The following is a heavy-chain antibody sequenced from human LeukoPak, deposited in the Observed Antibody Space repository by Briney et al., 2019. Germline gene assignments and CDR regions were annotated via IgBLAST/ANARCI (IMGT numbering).Heavy chain of an antibody. Sequence: GESLKISCKGSGYSFTSYWIGWVRQMPGKGLEWMGIIYPGDSDTRYSPSFQGQVTISADKSISTAYLQWSSLKASDTAMYYCARHSSVLVPAARLHYYMDVWGKGTTVTVSS. CDR1: GYSFTSYW. V-gene: IGHV5-51*01. CDR2: IYPGDSDT. J-gene: IGHJ6*03. D-gene: IGHD2-2*01. CDR3: ARHSSVLVPAARLHYYMDV.